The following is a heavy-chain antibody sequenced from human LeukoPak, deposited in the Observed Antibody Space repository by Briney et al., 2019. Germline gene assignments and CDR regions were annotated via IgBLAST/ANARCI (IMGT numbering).Heavy chain of an antibody. CDR1: GGTFSSYA. CDR2: IIPIFGTA. Sequence: SVKVSCKASGGTFSSYAISWVRQAPGQGLEWMGRIIPIFGTANYAQKFQGRVTITADESTSTAYMELSSLRSEDTAVYYCARDLQASRGYFDYWGQGTLVTVSS. D-gene: IGHD3-10*01. CDR3: ARDLQASRGYFDY. J-gene: IGHJ4*02. V-gene: IGHV1-69*15.